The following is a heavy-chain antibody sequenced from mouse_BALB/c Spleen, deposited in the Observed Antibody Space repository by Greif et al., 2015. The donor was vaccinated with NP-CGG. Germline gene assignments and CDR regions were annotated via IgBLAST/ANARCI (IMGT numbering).Heavy chain of an antibody. CDR2: INPSNGRT. CDR1: GYTFTSYW. J-gene: IGHJ4*01. Sequence: QVQLQQSGAELVKPGASVKLSCKASGYTFTSYWMHWVKQRPGQGLEWIGEINPSNGRTNYNEKFKSKATLTVDKSSSPAYIPLSSLTSEDPAVYYCARYYYAMDYRGQGTSVTVSS. CDR3: ARYYYAMDY. V-gene: IGHV1S81*02.